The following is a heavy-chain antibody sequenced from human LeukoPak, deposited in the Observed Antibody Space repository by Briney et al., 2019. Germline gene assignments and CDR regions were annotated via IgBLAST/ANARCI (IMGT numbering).Heavy chain of an antibody. J-gene: IGHJ4*02. D-gene: IGHD3-22*01. CDR2: ISGSGGST. CDR3: AKESYYDSSGYSDY. V-gene: IGHV3-23*01. Sequence: GGTLRLSCAASGFTFSSYGMSWVRQAPGKGLEWVSGISGSGGSTYYADSVKGRFTISRDNSKNTLYLQMNSLRAEDTAVYYCAKESYYDSSGYSDYWGQGTLVTVSS. CDR1: GFTFSSYG.